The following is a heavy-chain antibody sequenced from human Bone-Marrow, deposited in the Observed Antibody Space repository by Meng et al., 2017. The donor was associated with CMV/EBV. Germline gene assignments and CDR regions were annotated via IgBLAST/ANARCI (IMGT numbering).Heavy chain of an antibody. V-gene: IGHV3-11*04. CDR1: GFTFSDYY. D-gene: IGHD2-2*01. Sequence: GGSLRLSCAASGFTFSDYYMSWIRQAPGKGLEWVSYISSSGSTIYYADSVKGRFTISRDNAKNSLYLQMNSLRAEDTAVYYCARVNERLVVPAAMSDYYGMDVWGQGTTVTVSS. CDR2: ISSSGSTI. J-gene: IGHJ6*02. CDR3: ARVNERLVVPAAMSDYYGMDV.